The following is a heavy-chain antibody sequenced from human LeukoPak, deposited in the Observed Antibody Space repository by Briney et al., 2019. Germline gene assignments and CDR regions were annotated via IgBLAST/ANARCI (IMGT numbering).Heavy chain of an antibody. V-gene: IGHV3-21*01. D-gene: IGHD6-6*01. CDR1: GFTFSSYS. CDR2: MSINSGLK. CDR3: AREFEYRTSGAGY. J-gene: IGHJ4*02. Sequence: GGSLRLSCAASGFTFSSYSMNWVRQAPGQGLEWVSSMSINSGLKYHADSVKGRFTISRDNAKNSLYLQMNSLRAEDTAVYYCAREFEYRTSGAGYWGQGTLVTVSS.